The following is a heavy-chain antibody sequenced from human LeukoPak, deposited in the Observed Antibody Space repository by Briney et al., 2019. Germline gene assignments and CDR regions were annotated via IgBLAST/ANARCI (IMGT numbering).Heavy chain of an antibody. J-gene: IGHJ2*01. V-gene: IGHV4-4*07. Sequence: PSETLSLTCTVSGGSISSYYWSWIRQPAGKGLEWIGRIYTSGSTNYNPSLKSRVTISVDTSKNQFSLKLSSVTAADTAVYYCARDRRAVTTLNWYFDLWGRGTLVTASS. D-gene: IGHD4-17*01. CDR1: GGSISSYY. CDR3: ARDRRAVTTLNWYFDL. CDR2: IYTSGST.